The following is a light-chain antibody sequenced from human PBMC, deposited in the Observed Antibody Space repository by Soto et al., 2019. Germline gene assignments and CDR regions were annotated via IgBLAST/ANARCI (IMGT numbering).Light chain of an antibody. CDR2: GAS. J-gene: IGKJ3*01. Sequence: EIVMTQSPATLSESPGERATLSCRASQSVSSNLAWYQQKPGQAPRLLIYGASTRATGIPARFSGSGSGTEFNLTISSLQSEDFAVYYCQQYNNWPLLTFGPGTKVDIK. V-gene: IGKV3-15*01. CDR1: QSVSSN. CDR3: QQYNNWPLLT.